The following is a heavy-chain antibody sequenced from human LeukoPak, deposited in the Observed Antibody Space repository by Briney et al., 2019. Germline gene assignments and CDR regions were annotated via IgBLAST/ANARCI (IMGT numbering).Heavy chain of an antibody. D-gene: IGHD3-22*01. CDR2: IRSKAYGGTT. CDR1: GFTFGDYA. CDR3: TREPPYYYDSSGYPDY. Sequence: GGSLRLSCTASGFTFGDYAMSWFRQAPGKGLGWVGFIRSKAYGGTTEYAASVKGRFTISRDDSKSIAYLQMNSLKTEDTAVYYCTREPPYYYDSSGYPDYWGQGTLVTVSS. V-gene: IGHV3-49*03. J-gene: IGHJ4*02.